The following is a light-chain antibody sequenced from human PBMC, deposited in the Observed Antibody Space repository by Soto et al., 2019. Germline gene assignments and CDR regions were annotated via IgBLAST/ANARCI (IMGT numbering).Light chain of an antibody. Sequence: EIVLTPSQATLSFSPGEISTLSCMASQSVSSYLAWYQQKPGQAPRLLTSGASTRATGIPARFSGSGSGKEFTLTIRSLQPEDFAVYYCQQYYDWPPLNCGGGTKGDIK. CDR1: QSVSSY. V-gene: IGKV3-15*01. CDR3: QQYYDWPPLN. CDR2: GAS. J-gene: IGKJ4*01.